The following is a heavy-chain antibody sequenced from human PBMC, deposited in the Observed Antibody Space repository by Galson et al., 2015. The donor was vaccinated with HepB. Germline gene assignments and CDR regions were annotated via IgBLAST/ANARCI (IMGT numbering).Heavy chain of an antibody. CDR3: ARERPEPPYYYDFNAYYHLHY. CDR1: GFTFTNYA. D-gene: IGHD3-22*01. CDR2: ISHDRSNT. V-gene: IGHV3-30*03. J-gene: IGHJ4*02. Sequence: SLRLSCAASGFTFTNYAMHWVRQAPVKGLEWVAFISHDRSNTEYADSVKGRVTTSRDNSKSTLYLQMNTLRTEDTALYFCARERPEPPYYYDFNAYYHLHYWGQGTLVTVSS.